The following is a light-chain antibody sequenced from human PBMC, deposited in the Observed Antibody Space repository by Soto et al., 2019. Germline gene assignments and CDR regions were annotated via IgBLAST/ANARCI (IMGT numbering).Light chain of an antibody. CDR3: QSYDSSLSEV. V-gene: IGLV1-40*01. CDR2: GNS. CDR1: SCNIGAGYD. Sequence: QSVLTQPPSVSGAPGQRVTISCTGSSCNIGAGYDVHWYQQLPGTAPKLLIYGNSNRPSGVPDRFSGSKSGTSASLAITGLQAEDEADYYCQSYDSSLSEVFGGGTKLTVL. J-gene: IGLJ3*02.